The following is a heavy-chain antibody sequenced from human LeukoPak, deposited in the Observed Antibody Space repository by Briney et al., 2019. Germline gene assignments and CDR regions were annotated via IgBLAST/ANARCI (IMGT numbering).Heavy chain of an antibody. D-gene: IGHD6-19*01. CDR1: GFTFSSYG. V-gene: IGHV3-33*06. J-gene: IGHJ4*02. Sequence: GGSLRLSCAASGFTFSSYGMHWVRQAPGKGLEWVGVIWYDGSNKYYADSVKGRFTISRDNSKNTLYLQMNSLRAEDTAVYYCAKGRIAVAGTVLLFDYWGQGTLVTVSS. CDR3: AKGRIAVAGTVLLFDY. CDR2: IWYDGSNK.